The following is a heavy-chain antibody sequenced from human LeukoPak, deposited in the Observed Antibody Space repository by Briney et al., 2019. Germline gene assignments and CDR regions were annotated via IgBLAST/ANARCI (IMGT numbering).Heavy chain of an antibody. J-gene: IGHJ3*02. CDR2: ISISSSYI. CDR1: GFIFSGYT. V-gene: IGHV3-21*01. Sequence: GGSLRLSCAASGFIFSGYTMNWVRQAPGKGLEWLSSISISSSYIYYADSVKGRFSISRDNAKKSLYLQMSSLRAEDTAAYYCARHGGYCTGGGCSGDAFNIWGQGTLVTVSS. CDR3: ARHGGYCTGGGCSGDAFNI. D-gene: IGHD2-15*01.